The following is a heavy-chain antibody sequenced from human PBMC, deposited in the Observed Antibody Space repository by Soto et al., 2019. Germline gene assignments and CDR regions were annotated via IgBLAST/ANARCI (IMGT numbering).Heavy chain of an antibody. CDR3: ARSLTEGYCTITGCYTRPLYGMDV. Sequence: SVKVSFKASGYTFSGYYIHWLRQSRGQVLEWMGWINPNSGGTNYAQKFQGRVTVTRDTPTSTAYMELSMLTSDDTAVYYCARSLTEGYCTITGCYTRPLYGMDVWGQGTTVTVSS. V-gene: IGHV1-2*02. CDR2: INPNSGGT. D-gene: IGHD2-2*02. CDR1: GYTFSGYY. J-gene: IGHJ6*02.